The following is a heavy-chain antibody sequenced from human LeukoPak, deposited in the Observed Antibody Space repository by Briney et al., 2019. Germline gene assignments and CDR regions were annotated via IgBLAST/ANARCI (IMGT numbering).Heavy chain of an antibody. CDR1: GFTFSSYS. Sequence: GGSLRLSCAASGFTFSSYSVNWVRQAPGKGLEWVSSISSTSSYIYYADSVKGRFTISRDNAKNSLYLQMNSLRAEDTAVYYCQRVNTFYGDYEGYYFDYWGQGALVTVSS. CDR2: ISSTSSYI. V-gene: IGHV3-21*01. J-gene: IGHJ4*02. CDR3: QRVNTFYGDYEGYYFDY. D-gene: IGHD4-17*01.